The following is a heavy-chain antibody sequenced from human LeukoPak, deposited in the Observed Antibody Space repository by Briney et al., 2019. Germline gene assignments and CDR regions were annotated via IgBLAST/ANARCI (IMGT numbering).Heavy chain of an antibody. V-gene: IGHV1-18*01. CDR3: ARGGYYGSGNDFRFDP. J-gene: IGHJ5*02. CDR1: GYTFTNYG. D-gene: IGHD3-10*01. Sequence: ASVKVSCKASGYTFTNYGISWVRQAPGQGLEWMGWISAYKGNTNYAQKFQGRVTMTADTSTNTTYMELTSLRSDDTAVYYCARGGYYGSGNDFRFDPWGQGTLVTVSS. CDR2: ISAYKGNT.